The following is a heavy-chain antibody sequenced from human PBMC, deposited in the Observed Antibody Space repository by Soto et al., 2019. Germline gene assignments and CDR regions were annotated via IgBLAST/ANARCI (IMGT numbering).Heavy chain of an antibody. CDR1: GFTFSSYA. D-gene: IGHD6-13*01. J-gene: IGHJ4*02. CDR2: ISYDGSNK. Sequence: GGSLRLSCAASGFTFSSYAMHWVRQAPGKGLEWVAVISYDGSNKYYADSVKGRFTISRDNSKNTLYLQMNSLRAEDTAVYYCASPLAAAGRRFDYWGQGTLVTVSS. V-gene: IGHV3-30-3*01. CDR3: ASPLAAAGRRFDY.